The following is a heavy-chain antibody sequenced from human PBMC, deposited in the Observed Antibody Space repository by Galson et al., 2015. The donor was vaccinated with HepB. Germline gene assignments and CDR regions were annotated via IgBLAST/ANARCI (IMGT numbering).Heavy chain of an antibody. CDR3: AKFPTVTPLVVMDV. Sequence: SLRLSCAASGFTFSSYAMSWARQAPGKGLEWVSAISGSGGSTYYADSVKGRFTISRDNSKNTLYLQMNSLRAEDTAVYYCAKFPTVTPLVVMDVWGQGTTVTVSS. CDR1: GFTFSSYA. CDR2: ISGSGGST. J-gene: IGHJ6*02. D-gene: IGHD4-17*01. V-gene: IGHV3-23*01.